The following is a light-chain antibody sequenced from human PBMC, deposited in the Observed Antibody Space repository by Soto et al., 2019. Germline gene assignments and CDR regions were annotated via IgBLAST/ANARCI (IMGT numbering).Light chain of an antibody. CDR3: QQYRSWPRT. Sequence: EIVLTQSPCTLSVSPGERGILSWRASQSVDISLAWYQQKPGQAPRLLIYGASTRATDMPGTFSGRGSGTEFTLTITSLRPEDFGVYYCQQYRSWPRTFGQGTKVDIK. V-gene: IGKV3-15*01. CDR1: QSVDIS. J-gene: IGKJ1*01. CDR2: GAS.